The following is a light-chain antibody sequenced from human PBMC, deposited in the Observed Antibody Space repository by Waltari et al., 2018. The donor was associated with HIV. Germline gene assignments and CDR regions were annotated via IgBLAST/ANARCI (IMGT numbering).Light chain of an antibody. CDR3: GTWDSSLSAGGV. J-gene: IGLJ2*01. CDR2: DNN. CDR1: SSNIGNNY. Sequence: QSVLTQPPSVSAAPGQKVNIPCSGSSSNIGNNYVSWYQQLPGTAPKLLIYDNNKRPSGIPDRFSGSKSGTSATLGITGLQTGDEADYYCGTWDSSLSAGGVFGGGTKLTVL. V-gene: IGLV1-51*01.